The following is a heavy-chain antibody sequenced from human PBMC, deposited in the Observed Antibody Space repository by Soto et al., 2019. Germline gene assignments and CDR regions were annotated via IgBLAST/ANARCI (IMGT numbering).Heavy chain of an antibody. CDR1: GYTFTSYD. CDR2: MNPNSGNT. V-gene: IGHV1-8*01. CDR3: ARVGYDFWSGYPINYHYYYMDV. D-gene: IGHD3-3*01. J-gene: IGHJ6*03. Sequence: ASVKVACKASGYTFTSYDIIWVRQATEQGLERMGWMNPNSGNTGYAQKCQGRVTMTRNTSISTAYMELSSLRSEDTAVYYRARVGYDFWSGYPINYHYYYMDVWGKGTTVTVSS.